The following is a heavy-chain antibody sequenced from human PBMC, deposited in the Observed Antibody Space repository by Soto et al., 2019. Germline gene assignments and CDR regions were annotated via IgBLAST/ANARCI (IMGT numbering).Heavy chain of an antibody. CDR3: AHRHRDSAGVFDY. V-gene: IGHV2-5*02. J-gene: IGHJ4*02. CDR2: IYGDDDK. Sequence: QITLKESRPTLVKPTQTLTLTCTFSGFSLSTSEVGVGWIRQPPGKALEWLTVIYGDDDKRSSPSLRSRLTITKDTSENQVVLTMTNMVPVDTGTYYCAHRHRDSAGVFDYWGQGTLVTVSS. CDR1: GFSLSTSEVG.